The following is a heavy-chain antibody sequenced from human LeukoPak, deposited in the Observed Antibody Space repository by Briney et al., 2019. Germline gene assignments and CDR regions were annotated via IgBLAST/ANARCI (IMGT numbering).Heavy chain of an antibody. J-gene: IGHJ6*02. V-gene: IGHV3-23*01. CDR1: GFAFSAYA. Sequence: GGSLRLSCEASGFAFSAYAMTWVRQAPGKGLEWVSSIGSDNKPHYSESVKGRFAISRDNSKNMLFLQLNSLRAEDTALYYCARDLHYYVAMDVRGQGTTVTVSS. CDR2: IGSDNKP. D-gene: IGHD3-10*02. CDR3: ARDLHYYVAMDV.